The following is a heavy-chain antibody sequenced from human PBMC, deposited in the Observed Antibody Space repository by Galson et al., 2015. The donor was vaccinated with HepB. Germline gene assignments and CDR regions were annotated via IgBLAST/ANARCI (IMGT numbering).Heavy chain of an antibody. CDR2: INSDGSNT. Sequence: SLRLSCAASGFTFSSYWMHWVRQAPGTGLVWVSRINSDGSNTTYADSVKGRFTISRDNPKNTLYLQMNSLRAEDTAVYHCTRDYYGGHRGAFDRWGQGTMVTVSS. D-gene: IGHD4-23*01. V-gene: IGHV3-74*01. CDR1: GFTFSSYW. J-gene: IGHJ3*01. CDR3: TRDYYGGHRGAFDR.